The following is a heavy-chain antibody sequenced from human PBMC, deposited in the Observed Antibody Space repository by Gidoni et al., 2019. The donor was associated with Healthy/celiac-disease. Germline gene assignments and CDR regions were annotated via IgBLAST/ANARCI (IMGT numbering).Heavy chain of an antibody. D-gene: IGHD5-18*01. CDR3: ARDSPRGYSYGGDVFDY. Sequence: EVQLVESGGGLVQPGGSLRLSCAASGFTFSSYSMNWVRQAPGKGLEWVSYISSSSSTIYYADSVKGRFTISRDNAKNSLYLQMNSLRDEDTAVYYCARDSPRGYSYGGDVFDYWGQGTLVTVSS. V-gene: IGHV3-48*02. CDR1: GFTFSSYS. J-gene: IGHJ4*02. CDR2: ISSSSSTI.